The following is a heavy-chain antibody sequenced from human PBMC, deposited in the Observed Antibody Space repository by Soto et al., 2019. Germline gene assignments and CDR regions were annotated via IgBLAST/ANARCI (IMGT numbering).Heavy chain of an antibody. D-gene: IGHD2-2*01. V-gene: IGHV3-23*01. CDR2: ISGSGGST. Sequence: GGSLRLSCAASGFTFSSYAMSWVRQAPGKGLEWVSAISGSGGSTYYADSVKGRFTISRDNSKNTLYLQMNSLRAEDTAVYYCAKVEPDIVVVPVPTYFDYWGQGTLVTVSS. CDR1: GFTFSSYA. CDR3: AKVEPDIVVVPVPTYFDY. J-gene: IGHJ4*02.